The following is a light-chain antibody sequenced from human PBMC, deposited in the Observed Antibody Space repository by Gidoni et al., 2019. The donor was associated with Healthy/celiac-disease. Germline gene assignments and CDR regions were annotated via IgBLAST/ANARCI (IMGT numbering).Light chain of an antibody. CDR1: QSLLHSNGYNY. CDR2: LGS. CDR3: MQALQFPYT. V-gene: IGKV2-28*01. Sequence: DIVMTQSPLSLPVTPGEPASISCRSSQSLLHSNGYNYLDWYLQKPGQSPQLLIYLGSNRASGVPDRFSGSGSGTDFTLKISRVEAEDVGVYYCMQALQFPYTFXQXTKLEIK. J-gene: IGKJ2*01.